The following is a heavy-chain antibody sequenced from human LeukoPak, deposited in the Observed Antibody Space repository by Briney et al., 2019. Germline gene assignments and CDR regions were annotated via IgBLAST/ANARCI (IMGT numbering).Heavy chain of an antibody. V-gene: IGHV1-69*13. Sequence: SVKVSCKASGYTFTSYGISWVRQAPGQGLEWMGGIIPIFGTANYAQKFQGRVTITADESTSTAYMELSSLRSEDTAVYYCVRDYGSGSYGAFDIWGQGTMVTVSS. CDR1: GYTFTSYG. D-gene: IGHD3-10*01. CDR3: VRDYGSGSYGAFDI. CDR2: IIPIFGTA. J-gene: IGHJ3*02.